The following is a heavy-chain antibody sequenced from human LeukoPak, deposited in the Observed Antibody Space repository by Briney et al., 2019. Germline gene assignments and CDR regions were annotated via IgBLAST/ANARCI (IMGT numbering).Heavy chain of an antibody. J-gene: IGHJ3*02. CDR2: IKQDGSEK. D-gene: IGHD6-6*01. CDR3: AKDAPSSIAARIDAFDI. CDR1: GFTFSSYW. V-gene: IGHV3-7*05. Sequence: PGGALRLSCAASGFTFSSYWMSSVRQAPGKGLEWVANIKQDGSEKYYVDSVKGRFTISRDNSKNTLYLQMNSLRAEDTAVYYCAKDAPSSIAARIDAFDIWGQGTMVTVSS.